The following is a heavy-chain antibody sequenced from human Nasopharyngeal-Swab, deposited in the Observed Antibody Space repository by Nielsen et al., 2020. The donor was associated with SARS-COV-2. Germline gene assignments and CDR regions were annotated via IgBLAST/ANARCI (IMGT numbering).Heavy chain of an antibody. V-gene: IGHV3-53*01. D-gene: IGHD2-15*01. CDR3: ARDAAGSGIDY. J-gene: IGHJ4*02. Sequence: GESLKISCVVSGFSVSGKHMSWVRQAPGKGLEWVSVIYDGPNTLYADSVQGRFIISSDNSRNMLYLQMSGLTAEDTAVYYCARDAAGSGIDYWGQGALVTVSS. CDR1: GFSVSGKH. CDR2: IYDGPNT.